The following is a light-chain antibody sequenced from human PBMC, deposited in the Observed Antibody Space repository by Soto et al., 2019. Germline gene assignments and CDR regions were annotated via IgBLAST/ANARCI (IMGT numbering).Light chain of an antibody. Sequence: QSVLTQPASVSGSPGQSITISCTGTSSDVGIYNLVSWFQQHPGTAPKLMIYEGYKRPSGVSTRFSGSKSASTASLTISGLRAEDEADYYCSSYAGSGTYVFGSGTKLTVL. J-gene: IGLJ1*01. V-gene: IGLV2-23*01. CDR2: EGY. CDR3: SSYAGSGTYV. CDR1: SSDVGIYNL.